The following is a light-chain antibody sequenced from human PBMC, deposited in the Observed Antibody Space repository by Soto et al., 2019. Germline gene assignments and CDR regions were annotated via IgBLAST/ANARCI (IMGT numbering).Light chain of an antibody. J-gene: IGKJ1*01. CDR2: GAS. CDR1: QSVSSN. CDR3: QQYNNWPPRA. V-gene: IGKV3-15*01. Sequence: EIVRTQSPATLSVSPGERATLSCRASQSVSSNLAWYQQKPGQAPRLLIYGASTRANGIPARFSGSGSGTEFTLTISSLQSEDFAVYYCQQYNNWPPRAFGQGTKVEIK.